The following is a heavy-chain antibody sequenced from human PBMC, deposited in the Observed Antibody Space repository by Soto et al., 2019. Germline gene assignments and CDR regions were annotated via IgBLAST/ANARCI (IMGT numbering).Heavy chain of an antibody. J-gene: IGHJ3*02. V-gene: IGHV3-21*01. CDR2: ISSSSSYI. D-gene: IGHD5-12*01. CDR3: ARDGYNLLGAFDI. CDR1: GFTFSSYS. Sequence: PWGSLRLSCAASGFTFSSYSMNWVRQAPGKGLEWVSSISSSSSYIYYADSVKGRFTISRDNAKNSLYLQMNSLRAEDTAVYYCARDGYNLLGAFDIWGQGTMVTVSS.